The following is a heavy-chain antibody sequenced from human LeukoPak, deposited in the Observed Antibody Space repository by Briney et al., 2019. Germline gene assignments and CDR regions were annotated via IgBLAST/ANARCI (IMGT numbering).Heavy chain of an antibody. CDR2: MNHAGSDQ. D-gene: IGHD2-2*01. Sequence: PGGSLRLSCAASGFTFRNSYMSWVRQAPGKGLEWVAYMNHAGSDQSHVDSVRGRFTISRDNAKNSLYLQMNSLRVEDTAVYYCARAAVYCRSSTCRTNFDSWGQGTLVTVSS. CDR3: ARAAVYCRSSTCRTNFDS. V-gene: IGHV3-7*01. J-gene: IGHJ4*02. CDR1: GFTFRNSY.